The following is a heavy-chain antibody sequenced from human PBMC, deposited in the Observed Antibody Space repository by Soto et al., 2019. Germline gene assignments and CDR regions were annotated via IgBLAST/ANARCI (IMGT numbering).Heavy chain of an antibody. CDR3: ARRYSYGLDNYFDY. D-gene: IGHD5-18*01. CDR1: GGSISGSY. Sequence: SETLSLTCTVSGGSISGSYWSWIRQPPGKGLDWIGYIFYSGSTSYNPSLKSRVTISLARSKNQFSLKLNSVTAADTAVYYCARRYSYGLDNYFDYWGQGTLVTVSS. V-gene: IGHV4-59*01. J-gene: IGHJ4*02. CDR2: IFYSGST.